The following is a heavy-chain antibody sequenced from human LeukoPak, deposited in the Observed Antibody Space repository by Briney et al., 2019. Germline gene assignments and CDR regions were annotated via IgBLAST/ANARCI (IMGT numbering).Heavy chain of an antibody. Sequence: GGSLSLFCAASGFTYRNLAMIWVRDAPGKGREGVAVLIVTRGPRASAASVKGRSTISRANSKTTLFLQMNSLRAEDTAIYYCAKGAYDYIEIAYFDYWGQRALVTVSS. CDR1: GFTYRNLA. CDR2: LIVTRGPR. V-gene: IGHV3-23*01. CDR3: AKGAYDYIEIAYFDY. J-gene: IGHJ4*02. D-gene: IGHD5-12*01.